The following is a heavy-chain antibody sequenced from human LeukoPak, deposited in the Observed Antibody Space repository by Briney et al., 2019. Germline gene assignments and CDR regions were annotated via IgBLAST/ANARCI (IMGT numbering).Heavy chain of an antibody. J-gene: IGHJ4*02. D-gene: IGHD5-12*01. CDR1: GFTFSSYW. CDR2: IKQDGSEK. V-gene: IGHV3-7*01. Sequence: PGGSLRLSCAASGFTFSSYWMSWVRQAPGKGLEWVASIKQDGSEKYYVDSVKGRFTISRDNAKNSLYLQMNSLRAEDTAVYYCAREGRDGYNFAFDYWGQGTLVTVSS. CDR3: AREGRDGYNFAFDY.